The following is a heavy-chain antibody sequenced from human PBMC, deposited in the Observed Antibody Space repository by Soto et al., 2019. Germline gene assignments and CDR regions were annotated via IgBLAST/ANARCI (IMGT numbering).Heavy chain of an antibody. J-gene: IGHJ5*02. V-gene: IGHV4-59*01. CDR1: GDSISSSY. CDR2: IYYSGST. CDR3: ARGYNWFDP. Sequence: SETLSLTCSVSGDSISSSYWSWIRQPPGKGLEWIGYIYYSGSTNYNPSLKSRVTISLDTSKNQFSLKLSSVTAADTAVYYCARGYNWFDPWGQGTLVTVSS.